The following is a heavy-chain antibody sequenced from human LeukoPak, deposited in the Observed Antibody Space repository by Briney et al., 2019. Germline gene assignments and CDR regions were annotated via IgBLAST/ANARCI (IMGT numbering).Heavy chain of an antibody. D-gene: IGHD2-2*01. CDR2: IKGKTDGETT. CDR3: TKERYCASTTCPGAFDL. J-gene: IGHJ3*01. V-gene: IGHV3-15*01. CDR1: GITLTYDW. Sequence: PGGSLRLSCAASGITLTYDWMSWVRQAPGKGLEWVGRIKGKTDGETTDYAAPVKGRFTVSRDDSKNMVALQMNSLKTEDTAVYYCTKERYCASTTCPGAFDLWGQGTMVTVSS.